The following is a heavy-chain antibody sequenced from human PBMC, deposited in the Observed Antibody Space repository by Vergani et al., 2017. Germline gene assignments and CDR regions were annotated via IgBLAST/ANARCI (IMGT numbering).Heavy chain of an antibody. V-gene: IGHV1-24*01. CDR3: ATYVFLDCSSTICEARWNYPRDIGY. CDR2: FDPEDGET. J-gene: IGHJ4*02. CDR1: GYTLTELS. D-gene: IGHD2-2*01. Sequence: QVQLVQSGAEVKKPGASVKVSCKVSGYTLTELSMHWVRQAPGKGLEWMGGFDPEDGETIYAQKFQGRVTMTEDTSTDTAYMELSSLISDDTAVSYCATYVFLDCSSTICEARWNYPRDIGYWGQGTLVTVSS.